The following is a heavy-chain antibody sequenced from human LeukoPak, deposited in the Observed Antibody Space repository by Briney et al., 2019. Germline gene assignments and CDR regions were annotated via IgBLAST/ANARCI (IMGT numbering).Heavy chain of an antibody. CDR2: ISSSSSTI. D-gene: IGHD4-17*01. V-gene: IGHV3-11*04. CDR3: ARAIDYGDYGVMWYFDL. CDR1: GFTFSDYY. Sequence: GGSLRLSCAASGFTFSDYYMSWIRQAPGKGLEWVSYISSSSSTIYYADSVKGRLTISRDNAKNSLYLQMNSLRAEDTAVYYCARAIDYGDYGVMWYFDLWGRGTLVTVSS. J-gene: IGHJ2*01.